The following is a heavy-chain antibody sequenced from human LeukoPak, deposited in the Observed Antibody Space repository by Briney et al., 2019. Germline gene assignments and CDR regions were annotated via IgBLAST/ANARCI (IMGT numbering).Heavy chain of an antibody. Sequence: SVKVSCKASGGTFSSYAISWVRQAPGQGLEWMGGINPIFGTANYAQKFQGRVTITTDESTSTAYMELSSLRSEDTAVYYCARAPYNWNYEPHYYYYMDVWGKGTTVTVSS. J-gene: IGHJ6*03. D-gene: IGHD1-7*01. CDR2: INPIFGTA. V-gene: IGHV1-69*05. CDR3: ARAPYNWNYEPHYYYYMDV. CDR1: GGTFSSYA.